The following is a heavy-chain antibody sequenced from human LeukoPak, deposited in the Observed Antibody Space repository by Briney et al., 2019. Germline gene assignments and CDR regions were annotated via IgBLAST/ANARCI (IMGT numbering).Heavy chain of an antibody. J-gene: IGHJ5*02. V-gene: IGHV3-30*03. CDR1: GFTFSSYG. CDR2: IPYDGSNK. D-gene: IGHD2-15*01. Sequence: GGSLRLSCAASGFTFSSYGMHWVRQAPGKGLEWVAVIPYDGSNKYYADSVKGRFTISRDNSKNTLYLQMNSLRAEDTAIYYCARGIIVVVAATSNWFDPWGQGTLVTVSS. CDR3: ARGIIVVVAATSNWFDP.